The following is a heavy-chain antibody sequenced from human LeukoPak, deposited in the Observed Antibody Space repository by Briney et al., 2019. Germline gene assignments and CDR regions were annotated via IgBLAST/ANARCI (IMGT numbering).Heavy chain of an antibody. J-gene: IGHJ4*02. CDR2: IRYDGSNK. CDR3: AKDPRRGPDLGYFDY. Sequence: GGSLRLSCAASGFTFSSYGMHWVRQAPGKGLEWVAFIRYDGSNKYYADSVKGRFTISRDNSKNTLYLQMNSLRAEDTAVYYCAKDPRRGPDLGYFDYWGQGTLVTVSS. CDR1: GFTFSSYG. V-gene: IGHV3-30*02.